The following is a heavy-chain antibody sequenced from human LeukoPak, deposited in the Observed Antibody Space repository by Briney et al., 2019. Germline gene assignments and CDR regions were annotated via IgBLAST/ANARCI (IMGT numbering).Heavy chain of an antibody. CDR2: IIPIFGTA. V-gene: IGHV1-69*05. J-gene: IGHJ5*02. Sequence: SVKVSCKASGGTFSSYAISWVRQAPGQGLEWMGRIIPIFGTANYAQKFQGRVTITTDESTSTAYMGLSSLRSEDTAVYYCAREADYYDQQAYNWFDPWGQGTLVTVSS. CDR3: AREADYYDQQAYNWFDP. D-gene: IGHD3-22*01. CDR1: GGTFSSYA.